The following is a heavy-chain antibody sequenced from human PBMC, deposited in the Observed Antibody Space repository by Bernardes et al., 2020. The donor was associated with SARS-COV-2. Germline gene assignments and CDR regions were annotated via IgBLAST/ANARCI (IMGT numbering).Heavy chain of an antibody. CDR3: AKDAKVWLEPAYYYGMDV. CDR1: GFAFSNYE. V-gene: IGHV1-8*01. CDR2: MNPTSGNT. D-gene: IGHD1-26*01. Sequence: ASVKVSCKASGFAFSNYEVSWVRQASGQGLEWMGRMNPTSGNTGYARKFQGRVTMTRNISITTAYMELTGLTSEDTAVYYCAKDAKVWLEPAYYYGMDVWGQGTTVTVSS. J-gene: IGHJ6*02.